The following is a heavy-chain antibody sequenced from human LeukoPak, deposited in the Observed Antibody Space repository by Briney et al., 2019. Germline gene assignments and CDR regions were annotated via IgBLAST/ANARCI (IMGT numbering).Heavy chain of an antibody. CDR1: GFTFSSYG. CDR3: ARDQSLLYFDY. D-gene: IGHD2-15*01. Sequence: GGSLRLSCAASGFTFSSYGMHWVRQAPGKGLEWVAVIWYDGSNKYYADSVKGRFTISRDNSKNTLYLQMSSLRAEDTAVYYCARDQSLLYFDYWGQGTLVTVSS. CDR2: IWYDGSNK. J-gene: IGHJ4*02. V-gene: IGHV3-33*01.